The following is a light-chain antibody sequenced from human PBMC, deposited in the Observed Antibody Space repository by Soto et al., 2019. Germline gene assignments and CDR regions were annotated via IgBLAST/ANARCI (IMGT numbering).Light chain of an antibody. CDR1: QSVGRDY. CDR2: HAS. Sequence: EIVLTLSPGTLSLSPGERATLSCRASQSVGRDYLAWYQQKPGQAPRLLIYHASSRATGIPDRFSGSGSGTDFTLTISRLEPEDFAEFYCQQYASSPLTFGGGTKVEIK. J-gene: IGKJ4*01. CDR3: QQYASSPLT. V-gene: IGKV3-20*01.